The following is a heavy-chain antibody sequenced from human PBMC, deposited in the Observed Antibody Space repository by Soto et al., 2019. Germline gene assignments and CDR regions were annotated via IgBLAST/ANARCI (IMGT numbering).Heavy chain of an antibody. J-gene: IGHJ4*02. CDR2: INPSGGST. D-gene: IGHD6-19*01. CDR3: ARATDIAVAGTGVDY. V-gene: IGHV1-46*03. CDR1: GYTFTSYY. Sequence: GASVTVSCQASGYTFTSYYMHWVRQAPRRGLEWMGKINPSGGSTSYAQKFQGRVTMTRDTSTSTVYMELSSLRSEDTAVYYCARATDIAVAGTGVDYWGQGTLVTVSS.